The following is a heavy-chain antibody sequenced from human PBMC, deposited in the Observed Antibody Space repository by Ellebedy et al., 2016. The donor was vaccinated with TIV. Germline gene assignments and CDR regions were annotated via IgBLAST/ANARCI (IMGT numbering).Heavy chain of an antibody. CDR3: ARDAVGATIYEYYYGMDV. D-gene: IGHD1-26*01. CDR1: GFTFSSYW. CDR2: IKQDGSEK. J-gene: IGHJ6*02. V-gene: IGHV3-7*01. Sequence: PGGSLRLSCAASGFTFSSYWMSWVRQAPGKGLEWVANIKQDGSEKYYVDSVKGRFTISRDNAKNSLYLQMNSLRAEDTAVYYCARDAVGATIYEYYYGMDVWGQGTTVTVSS.